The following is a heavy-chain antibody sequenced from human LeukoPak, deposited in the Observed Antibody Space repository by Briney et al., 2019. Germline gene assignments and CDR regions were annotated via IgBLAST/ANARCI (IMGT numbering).Heavy chain of an antibody. CDR2: ISSSSSYI. CDR1: GFTFSSYS. Sequence: GGSLRLSCAASGFTFSSYSMNWVRQAPGKGLEWVSSISSSSSYIYYADSVKGRFTISRDNAKNSLYLQMNSLRAEDTAVYYCARDMDYYGSGNDYWGQGTLVTVSS. J-gene: IGHJ4*02. D-gene: IGHD3-10*01. CDR3: ARDMDYYGSGNDY. V-gene: IGHV3-21*01.